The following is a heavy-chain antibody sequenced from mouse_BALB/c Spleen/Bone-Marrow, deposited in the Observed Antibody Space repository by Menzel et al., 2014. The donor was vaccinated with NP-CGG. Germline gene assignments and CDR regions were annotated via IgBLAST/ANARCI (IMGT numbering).Heavy chain of an antibody. Sequence: EVQLQQSGPGLVKPSQSLSLTCTVTGYSIISDYAWNWIRQFPGNKLEWMGYITYSVSTSYNPSLKSRISITRDTSKNQFFLQLNSVTTEDTATYYCARSVVATRYFDYWGQGTTLTVSS. J-gene: IGHJ2*01. V-gene: IGHV3-2*02. CDR2: ITYSVST. CDR3: ARSVVATRYFDY. D-gene: IGHD1-1*01. CDR1: GYSIISDYA.